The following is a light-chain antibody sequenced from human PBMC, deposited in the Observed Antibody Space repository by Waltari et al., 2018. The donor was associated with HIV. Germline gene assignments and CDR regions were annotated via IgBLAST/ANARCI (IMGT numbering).Light chain of an antibody. CDR2: WAS. V-gene: IGKV4-1*01. CDR3: HQYYSTPPT. Sequence: DIVMTQSPDSLASSLGERAPINCESSQSVLHNSNNKNYLNVYQQKAGQPPKLLMDWASTRESGVPDRFSGSGSGTDFTLTISSLQAEDVAVYDCHQYYSTPPTFGQGTKVEIK. J-gene: IGKJ1*01. CDR1: QSVLHNSNNKNY.